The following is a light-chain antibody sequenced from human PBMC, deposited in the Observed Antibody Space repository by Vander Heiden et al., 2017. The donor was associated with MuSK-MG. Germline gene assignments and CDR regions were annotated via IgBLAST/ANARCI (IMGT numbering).Light chain of an antibody. J-gene: IGLJ1*01. CDR3: SSYTSSSLYV. V-gene: IGLV2-14*03. Sequence: QSALTQPASVSGSPGQSITISCTGTSSDVGGYNYVSWYQQHPGKAPKLMIYVVSNRPSGVSNRFSGSKSGNTASLTISGLQAGDEADYYCSSYTSSSLYVFGTGTKVTVL. CDR1: SSDVGGYNY. CDR2: VVS.